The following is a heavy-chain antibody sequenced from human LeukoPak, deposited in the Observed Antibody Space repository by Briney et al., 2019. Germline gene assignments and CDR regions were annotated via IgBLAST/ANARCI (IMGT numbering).Heavy chain of an antibody. J-gene: IGHJ4*02. D-gene: IGHD3-10*01. CDR2: IYYSGST. CDR3: ARWGYYYGSGSYSGDSNFDY. CDR1: GDSITGYY. V-gene: IGHV4-39*07. Sequence: SETLSLTCTVSGDSITGYYWGWIRQPPGKGLEWIGSIYYSGSTYYNPSLKSRVTISVDTSKNQFSLKLSSVTAADTAVYYCARWGYYYGSGSYSGDSNFDYWGQGTLVTVSS.